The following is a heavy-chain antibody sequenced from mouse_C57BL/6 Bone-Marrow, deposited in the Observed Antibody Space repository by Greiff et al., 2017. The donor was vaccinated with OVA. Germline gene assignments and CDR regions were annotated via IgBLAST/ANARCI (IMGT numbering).Heavy chain of an antibody. CDR2: IYPGSGST. CDR1: GYTFTSYW. J-gene: IGHJ3*01. Sequence: QVQLQQPGAELVKPGASVKMSCKASGYTFTSYWITWLKQRPGQGLEWIGDIYPGSGSTNYNEKLRRKATLPVDTSSSTAYMQLSSLTSEDSAVYYCARRIYYDYDVGAFAYWGQGTLVTVSA. CDR3: ARRIYYDYDVGAFAY. V-gene: IGHV1-55*01. D-gene: IGHD2-4*01.